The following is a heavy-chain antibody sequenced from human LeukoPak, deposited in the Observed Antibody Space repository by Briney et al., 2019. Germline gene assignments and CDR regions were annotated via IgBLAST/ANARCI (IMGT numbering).Heavy chain of an antibody. CDR2: INSDGSST. V-gene: IGHV3-74*01. J-gene: IGHJ3*02. CDR3: ARETYGVGAFDI. Sequence: PGGSLRLSCAASGFTFSSYWMHWVRQAPGKGLVWVSRINSDGSSTSYADSVKGRFTISRDNAKNTLYLQMNSLRAEDTAVYYCARETYGVGAFDIWGQGTMVTDSS. D-gene: IGHD4-17*01. CDR1: GFTFSSYW.